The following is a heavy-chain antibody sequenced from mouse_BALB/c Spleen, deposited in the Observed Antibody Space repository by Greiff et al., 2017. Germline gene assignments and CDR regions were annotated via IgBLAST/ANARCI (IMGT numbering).Heavy chain of an antibody. Sequence: EVQLHQSGAELVKPGASVKLSCTASGFNIKDTYMHWVKQRPEQGLEWIGWIDPENGDTEYAPKFQGKATMTADTSSNTAYLQLSSLTSEDTAVYYCNALAFAYWGQGTLVTVSA. CDR3: NALAFAY. V-gene: IGHV14-4*02. CDR2: IDPENGDT. J-gene: IGHJ3*01. CDR1: GFNIKDTY.